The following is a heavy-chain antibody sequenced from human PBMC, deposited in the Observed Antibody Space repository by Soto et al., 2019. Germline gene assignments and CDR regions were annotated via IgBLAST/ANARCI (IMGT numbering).Heavy chain of an antibody. Sequence: GESLKISCKGSGYNFTTFWIAWVRQLPGKGLEYMGIIYPGDSETRYSPSFHGKVTISADRSIGTAYLQWSSLEASDSAFYFCARSPRSSPYFDYWGQGALVTVSS. CDR3: ARSPRSSPYFDY. V-gene: IGHV5-51*01. CDR2: IYPGDSET. D-gene: IGHD6-13*01. J-gene: IGHJ4*02. CDR1: GYNFTTFW.